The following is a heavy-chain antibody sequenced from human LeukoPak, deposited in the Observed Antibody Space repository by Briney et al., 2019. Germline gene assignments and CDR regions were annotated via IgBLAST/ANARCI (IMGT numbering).Heavy chain of an antibody. CDR1: GYSISSGFY. CDR2: IYYSGGT. J-gene: IGHJ6*03. D-gene: IGHD2-15*01. Sequence: SETLSLTCTVSGYSISSGFYWGWIRQPPGMGLEWIGYIYYSGGTNYNPSLKSRVTISVDTSNNQFSLKLNSVTAADTAVYYCARTTEGYCRGGSCYYYYYYMDVWGKGTTVTVSS. V-gene: IGHV4-61*01. CDR3: ARTTEGYCRGGSCYYYYYYMDV.